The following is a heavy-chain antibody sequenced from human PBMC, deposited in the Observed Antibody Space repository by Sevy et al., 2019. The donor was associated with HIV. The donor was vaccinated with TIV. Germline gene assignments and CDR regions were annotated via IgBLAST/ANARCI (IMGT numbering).Heavy chain of an antibody. Sequence: APVKVSCKVSGYTLTKLSMNWVRQAPGKGLEWMGTFDPEDGETIYAQNFQGRVTMTEDTSTDTAYMELSSLRSEDTAVYYCATTKDYYENSGYPFDDWGQGTLVTVSS. CDR1: GYTLTKLS. D-gene: IGHD3-22*01. CDR2: FDPEDGET. V-gene: IGHV1-24*01. CDR3: ATTKDYYENSGYPFDD. J-gene: IGHJ4*02.